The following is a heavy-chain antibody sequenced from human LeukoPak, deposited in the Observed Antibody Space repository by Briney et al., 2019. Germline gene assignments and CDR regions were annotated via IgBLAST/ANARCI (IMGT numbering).Heavy chain of an antibody. V-gene: IGHV3-30*02. J-gene: IGHJ4*02. CDR1: GFTFSSYD. D-gene: IGHD3-3*01. Sequence: GGSLRLSCAASGFTFSSYDMHWVRQAPGKGLEWVAFIRYDGSNKYYADSVKGRFTISRDNSKNTLYLQMNSLRAEDTAVYYCAKDRGFWSGEDYFDYWGQGTLVTVSS. CDR3: AKDRGFWSGEDYFDY. CDR2: IRYDGSNK.